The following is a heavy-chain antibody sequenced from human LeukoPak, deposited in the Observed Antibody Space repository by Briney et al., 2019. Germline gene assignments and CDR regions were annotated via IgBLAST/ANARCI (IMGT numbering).Heavy chain of an antibody. CDR3: ARSATGATDSFDY. V-gene: IGHV4-39*01. CDR1: GGSISSSSYY. CDR2: IYYSGST. J-gene: IGHJ4*02. Sequence: SETLSLTCTVSGGSISSSSYYWGWIRQPPGKGLEWIGSIYYSGSTYYNPSLKGRVTISVDTSKNQFSLKLSSVTAADTAVYYCARSATGATDSFDYWGQGTLVTVSS. D-gene: IGHD1-26*01.